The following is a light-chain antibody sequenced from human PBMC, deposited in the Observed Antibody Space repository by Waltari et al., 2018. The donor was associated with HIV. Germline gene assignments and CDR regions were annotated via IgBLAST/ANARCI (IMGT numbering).Light chain of an antibody. CDR1: QSVSSSH. V-gene: IGKV3-20*01. CDR2: GAS. Sequence: EIVLTQSPGTLSLSPGERATLSCRASQSVSSSHLAWYQQKPGQAPRLLIYGASSRATGIPDRFSGSGSGTDFTLTISRLEPEDFAVYYCQQYGSSYTFGQGTKLEIK. CDR3: QQYGSSYT. J-gene: IGKJ2*01.